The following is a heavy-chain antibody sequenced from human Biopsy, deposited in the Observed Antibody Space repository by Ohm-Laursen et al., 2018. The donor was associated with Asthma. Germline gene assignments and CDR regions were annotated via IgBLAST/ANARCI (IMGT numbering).Heavy chain of an antibody. J-gene: IGHJ4*02. Sequence: SDTLSLTCSVSGGSVSSDKYYWSWIRQPPGKGLEWIAYIFYSGVTNYNPALKSRVAQSIDTSKSQFSLRLNSLSAADTAVYYCARGTIVAGIDYWGRGTLATVSS. V-gene: IGHV4-61*01. CDR1: GGSVSSDKYY. CDR3: ARGTIVAGIDY. CDR2: IFYSGVT. D-gene: IGHD5-12*01.